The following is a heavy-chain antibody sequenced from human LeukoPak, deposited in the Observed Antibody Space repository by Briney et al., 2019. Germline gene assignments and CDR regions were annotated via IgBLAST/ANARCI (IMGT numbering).Heavy chain of an antibody. CDR1: GASISSGGYY. D-gene: IGHD5-24*01. Sequence: SETLSLTCTVSGASISSGGYYWNLIRQPPGKGLEWIGYIYYSRSSSYSPSLKSRPTISVDTSKNQFSLKLSSVTAADTAVYYCARDGYNSGYFDYWGQGTLVTVSS. CDR3: ARDGYNSGYFDY. J-gene: IGHJ4*02. CDR2: IYYSRSS. V-gene: IGHV4-30-4*01.